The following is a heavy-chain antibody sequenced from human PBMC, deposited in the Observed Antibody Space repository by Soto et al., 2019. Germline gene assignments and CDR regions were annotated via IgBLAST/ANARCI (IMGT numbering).Heavy chain of an antibody. CDR1: GFTFSTYT. CDR2: INGRGNYI. CDR3: VRPDSTGYYSH. Sequence: GGSLRLSCASSGFTFSTYTMNWVRQAPGKGLEWVSSINGRGNYIYYAESVKGRFTISRDNAKNSLYLQMDRLRAEDTALYYCVRPDSTGYYSHWGQGTPVTVSS. D-gene: IGHD3-9*01. V-gene: IGHV3-21*01. J-gene: IGHJ4*02.